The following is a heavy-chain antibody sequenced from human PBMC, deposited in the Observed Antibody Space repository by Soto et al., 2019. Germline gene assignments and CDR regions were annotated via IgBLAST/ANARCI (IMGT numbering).Heavy chain of an antibody. J-gene: IGHJ4*02. Sequence: QVHLVQSGAEVKKPGASVKVSCKGSGYAFTTYGITWVRQAPGQGLEWMGWISAHNGNTNYAQKLQGRVTVIRDTSTSTAYMELRSLRSGVTAVYYCARGRYGDYWGQGDLVTVSS. D-gene: IGHD1-1*01. CDR2: ISAHNGNT. CDR3: ARGRYGDY. V-gene: IGHV1-18*01. CDR1: GYAFTTYG.